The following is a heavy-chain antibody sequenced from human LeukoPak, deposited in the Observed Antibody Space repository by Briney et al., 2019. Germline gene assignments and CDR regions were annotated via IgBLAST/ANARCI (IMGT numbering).Heavy chain of an antibody. Sequence: GASVKVSCKASGYTFTGYYMHWVRQAPGQGLEWMGWMNPNSGNTGYAQKFEGRVTMTRNTSISTAYMELSSLRSEDTAVYYCARGLLRYFDWLGVDVWGQGTTVTVSS. CDR1: GYTFTGYY. D-gene: IGHD3-9*01. J-gene: IGHJ6*02. CDR3: ARGLLRYFDWLGVDV. V-gene: IGHV1-8*02. CDR2: MNPNSGNT.